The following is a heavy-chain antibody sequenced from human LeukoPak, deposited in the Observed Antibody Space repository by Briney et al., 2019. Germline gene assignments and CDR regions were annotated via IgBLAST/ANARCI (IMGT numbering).Heavy chain of an antibody. Sequence: GGSLRLSCAASGFTFSSCAMHWVRQAPGKGLEWEAVISYDGSNKYYADSVKGRFTISRDNSKNTLYLQMNSLRAEDTAVYYCARVEGKVPAAMFRVDAFDIWGQGTMVTVSS. J-gene: IGHJ3*02. CDR3: ARVEGKVPAAMFRVDAFDI. D-gene: IGHD2-2*01. CDR2: ISYDGSNK. CDR1: GFTFSSCA. V-gene: IGHV3-30-3*01.